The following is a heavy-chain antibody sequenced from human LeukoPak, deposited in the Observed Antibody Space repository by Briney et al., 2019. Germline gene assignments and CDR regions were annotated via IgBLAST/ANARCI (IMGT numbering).Heavy chain of an antibody. V-gene: IGHV4-31*03. Sequence: SETLSLTCTVSGGSISSGGYYWSWIRQHPGKGLEWIGYIYYSGSTYYNPSLKSRVTISVDTSKNQFSLKLSSVTAADTAVYYCARDTPGLEGGYFDYWGQGTLVTVSS. D-gene: IGHD2-15*01. CDR3: ARDTPGLEGGYFDY. CDR1: GGSISSGGYY. CDR2: IYYSGST. J-gene: IGHJ4*02.